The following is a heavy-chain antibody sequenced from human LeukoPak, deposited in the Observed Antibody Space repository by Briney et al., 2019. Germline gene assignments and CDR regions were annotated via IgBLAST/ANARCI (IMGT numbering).Heavy chain of an antibody. CDR2: VSSSSSYT. CDR1: GFTFSDYY. Sequence: PGGSLRLSCAASGFTFSDYYMSWIRQAPGKGLEWVSYVSSSSSYTNYADSVKGRFTISRDNAKNSLYLQMNSLRAEDTALYYCARGGRVGDLVSEYCFDFWGQGTLVTVSS. CDR3: ARGGRVGDLVSEYCFDF. V-gene: IGHV3-11*05. J-gene: IGHJ4*02. D-gene: IGHD1-26*01.